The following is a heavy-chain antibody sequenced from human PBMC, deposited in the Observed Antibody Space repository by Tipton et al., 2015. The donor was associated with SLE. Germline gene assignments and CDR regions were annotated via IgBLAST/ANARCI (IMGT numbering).Heavy chain of an antibody. J-gene: IGHJ4*02. CDR1: GGSIGSSY. V-gene: IGHV4-59*08. CDR2: IHYSGNT. CDR3: TRHANSRSYYTVLDY. Sequence: TLSLTCNVSGGSIGSSYWGWIRQPPGKGLEWIGHIHYSGNTNCNPSLKNRVTISVDTSRDQFSLNLNSVTAADTAVYYCTRHANSRSYYTVLDYWGQGTLITVSS. D-gene: IGHD3-10*01.